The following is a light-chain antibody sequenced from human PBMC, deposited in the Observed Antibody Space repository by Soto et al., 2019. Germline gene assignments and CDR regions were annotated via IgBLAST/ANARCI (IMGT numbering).Light chain of an antibody. CDR3: SSYTSSSTYV. V-gene: IGLV2-18*02. Sequence: QSVLTQPPSVSGSPGQSVAISCTGTSSDVGGSNGVSWYQQPPGTAPKLIIYDVSNRPSGVPDRFSGSKSGNTASFIISGLQAEDEGDYYCSSYTSSSTYVFGTGTRSPS. CDR2: DVS. J-gene: IGLJ1*01. CDR1: SSDVGGSNG.